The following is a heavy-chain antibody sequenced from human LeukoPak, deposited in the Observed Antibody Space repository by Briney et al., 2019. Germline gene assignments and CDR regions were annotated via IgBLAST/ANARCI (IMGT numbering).Heavy chain of an antibody. CDR1: GGSISDYY. CDR3: ARGDFCSKSNCYLRPMDV. Sequence: PSETLSLTCTVSGGSISDYYWNWIRQPPGKGLEWIGYIYYSGSTTYNPSLKSRVTMSVDTAKNQFSLKLRSVTAADAAVYYCARGDFCSKSNCYLRPMDVWGKGTTVTVSS. CDR2: IYYSGST. D-gene: IGHD3-3*01. V-gene: IGHV4-59*01. J-gene: IGHJ6*03.